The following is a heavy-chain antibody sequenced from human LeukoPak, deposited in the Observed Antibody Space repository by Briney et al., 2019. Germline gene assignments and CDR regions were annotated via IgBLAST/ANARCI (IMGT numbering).Heavy chain of an antibody. V-gene: IGHV4-59*03. D-gene: IGHD2-15*01. CDR1: GGSISPYY. CDR2: IYYTGTT. J-gene: IGHJ4*02. CDR3: AKYACSGGSGYRRFELDY. Sequence: SETLSLTCSVSGGSISPYYWSWIRQPPGKGLEWIGYIYYTGTTYYNPSLKNRVTVSVDTSKNQFSLKLSSVTAADTAVYYCAKYACSGGSGYRRFELDYWGQGTLVTVSS.